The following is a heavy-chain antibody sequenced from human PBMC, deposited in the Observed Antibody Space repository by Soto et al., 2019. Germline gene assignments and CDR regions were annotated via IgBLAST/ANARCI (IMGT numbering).Heavy chain of an antibody. CDR1: GGSINTYY. Sequence: PSETLSLTCAVSGGSINTYYWSWVRQPPGKGLEWIGNIHHSGSTNYNPSLNSRVTISIDTSKNKLSLWLNSVTAADTAVYYCGAYCSRTYCYDWFDPWGQGTLVTVYS. V-gene: IGHV4-59*01. CDR2: IHHSGST. D-gene: IGHD2-2*01. CDR3: GAYCSRTYCYDWFDP. J-gene: IGHJ5*02.